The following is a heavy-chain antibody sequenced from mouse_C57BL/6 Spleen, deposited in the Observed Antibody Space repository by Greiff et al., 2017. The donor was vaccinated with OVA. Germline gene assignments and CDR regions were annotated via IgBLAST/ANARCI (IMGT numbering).Heavy chain of an antibody. V-gene: IGHV1-76*01. CDR3: ARWAYYSNYWYFDV. CDR2: IYPGSGNT. J-gene: IGHJ1*03. Sequence: VKLMESGAELVRPGASVKLSCKASGYTFTDYYINWVKQRPGQGLEWIARIYPGSGNTYYNEKFKGKATLTAEKSSSTAYMQLSSLTSEDSAVYFCARWAYYSNYWYFDVWGTGTTVTVSS. CDR1: GYTFTDYY. D-gene: IGHD2-5*01.